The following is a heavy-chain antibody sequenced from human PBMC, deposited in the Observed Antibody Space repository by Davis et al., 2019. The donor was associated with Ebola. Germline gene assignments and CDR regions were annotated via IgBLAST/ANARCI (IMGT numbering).Heavy chain of an antibody. CDR1: GGSFSGYY. Sequence: SETLSLTCAVYGGSFSGYYWSWIRQPPGKGLEWIGYIYYSGSTNYNPSLKSRVTISVDTSKNQFSLKLSSVTAADTAVYYCARGTMVRGVNLAYWGQGTLVTVSS. J-gene: IGHJ4*02. CDR3: ARGTMVRGVNLAY. V-gene: IGHV4-59*01. CDR2: IYYSGST. D-gene: IGHD3-10*01.